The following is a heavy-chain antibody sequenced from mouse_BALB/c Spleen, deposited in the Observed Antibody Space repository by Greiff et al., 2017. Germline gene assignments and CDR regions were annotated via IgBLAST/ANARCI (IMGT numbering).Heavy chain of an antibody. J-gene: IGHJ2*01. D-gene: IGHD1-1*01. Sequence: VQRVESGAELVKPGASVKLSCKASGYTFTSYYMYWVKQRPGQGLEWIGEINPSNGGTNFNEKFKSKATLTVDKSSSTAYMQLSSLTSEDSAVYYCTRTRIYYYGSRYFDYWGQGTTLTVSS. CDR3: TRTRIYYYGSRYFDY. V-gene: IGHV1S81*02. CDR2: INPSNGGT. CDR1: GYTFTSYY.